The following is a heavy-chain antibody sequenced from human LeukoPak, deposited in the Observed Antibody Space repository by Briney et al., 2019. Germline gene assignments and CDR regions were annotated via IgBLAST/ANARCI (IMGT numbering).Heavy chain of an antibody. V-gene: IGHV1-69*04. J-gene: IGHJ4*02. CDR3: ARELPSGGIYDYVWGSYRYLDY. Sequence: SVKVSCKASGGTFSSYAISWVRQAPGQGLEWMGRIIPILGIANYAQKFQGRVTITADKSTSTAYMELSSLRSEDTAVYYCARELPSGGIYDYVWGSYRYLDYWGQGTLVTVSS. D-gene: IGHD3-16*02. CDR1: GGTFSSYA. CDR2: IIPILGIA.